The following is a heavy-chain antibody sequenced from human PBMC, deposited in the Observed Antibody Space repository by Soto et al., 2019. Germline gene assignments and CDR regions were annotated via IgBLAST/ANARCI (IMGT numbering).Heavy chain of an antibody. D-gene: IGHD1-26*01. CDR2: LYTGTDT. V-gene: IGHV3-53*01. J-gene: IGHJ4*01. Sequence: PGGSLRLSCAASGFTVSSTYLTWVRQAPGKGLEWVAILYTGTDTVYADSVKGRFTISRDSSKNTFYLQMNSLRAEDTAMYSCARSVASGTYSIWFLDYWGQGALVTVSS. CDR1: GFTVSSTY. CDR3: ARSVASGTYSIWFLDY.